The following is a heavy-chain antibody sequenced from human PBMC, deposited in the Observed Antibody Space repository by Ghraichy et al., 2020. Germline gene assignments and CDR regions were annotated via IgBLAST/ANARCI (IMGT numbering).Heavy chain of an antibody. CDR3: AKDSGTSFFDY. CDR1: AYTFANYA. CDR2: INAGKGTT. J-gene: IGHJ4*02. Sequence: KTTAYTFANYAIHWLRQAPGQRLEWMGWINAGKGTTKYSQRLQGRVTITSDTSASTVYMELSSLRSEDTAVYYCAKDSGTSFFDYWGQGTLVTVSS. V-gene: IGHV1-3*01. D-gene: IGHD1-26*01.